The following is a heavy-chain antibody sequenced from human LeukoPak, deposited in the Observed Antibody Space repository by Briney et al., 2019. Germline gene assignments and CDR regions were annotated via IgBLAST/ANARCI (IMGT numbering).Heavy chain of an antibody. Sequence: PGGSLRLSCAASGFTFSDYYMSWIRQAPGKGLEWVSYISSSGSTIYYADSVKGRFTISRDNAKNSLYLQMNSLRAEDTAVYYCARDPLEDTAMGRWDYWGQGTLVTVSS. CDR3: ARDPLEDTAMGRWDY. J-gene: IGHJ4*02. V-gene: IGHV3-11*04. CDR1: GFTFSDYY. D-gene: IGHD5-18*01. CDR2: ISSSGSTI.